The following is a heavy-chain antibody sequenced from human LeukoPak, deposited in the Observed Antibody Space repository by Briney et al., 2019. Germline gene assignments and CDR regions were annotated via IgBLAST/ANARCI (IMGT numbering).Heavy chain of an antibody. J-gene: IGHJ4*02. D-gene: IGHD3-16*01. CDR3: ARPTSWGLSTPFDY. Sequence: SVKVSCKASGGTFSSYAISWVRQAPGQGLEWMGGIIPIFGTANYAQKFQGRVTITADESTSTAYMELSSLRSEDTAVYYCARPTSWGLSTPFDYWGQGTLVTVSS. V-gene: IGHV1-69*13. CDR1: GGTFSSYA. CDR2: IIPIFGTA.